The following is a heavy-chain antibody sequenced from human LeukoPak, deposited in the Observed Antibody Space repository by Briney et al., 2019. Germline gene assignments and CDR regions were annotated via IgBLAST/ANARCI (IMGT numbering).Heavy chain of an antibody. CDR1: GYTFTGYY. CDR3: ANAIGGYDYVWGSYRFGAFDI. V-gene: IGHV1-2*02. CDR2: INPNSGGT. D-gene: IGHD3-16*02. J-gene: IGHJ3*02. Sequence: ASVKVSCKASGYTFTGYYMHWVRQAPGQGLEWMGWINPNSGGTNYAQKFQGRVTMTRDTSISTAYMELSRLRSDDTAVYYCANAIGGYDYVWGSYRFGAFDIWGQGTMVTVSS.